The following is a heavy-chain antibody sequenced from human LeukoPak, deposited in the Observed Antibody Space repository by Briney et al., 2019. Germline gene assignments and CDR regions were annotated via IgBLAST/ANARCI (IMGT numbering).Heavy chain of an antibody. V-gene: IGHV3-7*03. CDR3: AKCIAAAGMRYFDY. Sequence: GGSLRLSCVASGFTFSSYWMSWVRQAPGKGLEWVANIKEAGSEKYYVDSVKGRFTISRDNAKDSLYLQMNSLRADDTAVYYCAKCIAAAGMRYFDYWGQGTLVTVSS. J-gene: IGHJ4*02. D-gene: IGHD6-13*01. CDR1: GFTFSSYW. CDR2: IKEAGSEK.